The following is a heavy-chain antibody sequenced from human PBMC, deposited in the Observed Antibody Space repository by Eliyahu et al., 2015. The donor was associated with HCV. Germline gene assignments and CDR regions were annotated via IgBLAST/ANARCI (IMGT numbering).Heavy chain of an antibody. CDR1: GGSXXTYY. V-gene: IGHV4-59*01. CDR3: ASGGGGIAVAGTGGWFDP. D-gene: IGHD6-19*01. J-gene: IGHJ5*02. CDR2: IHYSGST. Sequence: QLQLQESGPGLVKPSETLSLTCTVSGGSXXTYYWSXIRQPPGKGLXWIGXIHYSGSTNYNPSLKSRVTISVDTSKNQFSLNLTSVTAADTALYYCASGGGGIAVAGTGGWFDPWGQGTLVAVSS.